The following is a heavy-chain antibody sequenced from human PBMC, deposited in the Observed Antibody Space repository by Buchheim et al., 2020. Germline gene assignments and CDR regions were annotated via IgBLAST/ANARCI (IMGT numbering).Heavy chain of an antibody. CDR3: ARDLRSISGYNSSWFPSYDAFDI. J-gene: IGHJ3*02. CDR1: GYSISSGYY. D-gene: IGHD6-13*01. V-gene: IGHV4-38-2*02. Sequence: QVQLQESGPGLVKPSETLSLTCTVSGYSISSGYYWGWIRQPPGKGLEWIGSIYHSGSTYYNPSLKSRVTISVDTSKNQFSLKLSSVTAADTAVYYCARDLRSISGYNSSWFPSYDAFDIWGQGT. CDR2: IYHSGST.